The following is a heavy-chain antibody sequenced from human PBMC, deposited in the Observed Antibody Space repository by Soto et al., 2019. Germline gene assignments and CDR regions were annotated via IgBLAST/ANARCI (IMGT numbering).Heavy chain of an antibody. Sequence: EVQLVESGGGLVKPGGSLRLSCAASGFTFSSYSMGWVRQAPGKGLEWVAYISSSGSYIYYADSVKGRFTVSRDNAKKSVLLQMNSLRAEDTAVYYCARGGYDLNSFDPWGQGTLDTVSS. J-gene: IGHJ5*02. CDR1: GFTFSSYS. CDR3: ARGGYDLNSFDP. CDR2: ISSSGSYI. V-gene: IGHV3-21*01. D-gene: IGHD3-22*01.